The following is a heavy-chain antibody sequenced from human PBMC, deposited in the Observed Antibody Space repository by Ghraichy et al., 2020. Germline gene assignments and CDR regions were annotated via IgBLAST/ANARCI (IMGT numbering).Heavy chain of an antibody. V-gene: IGHV3-23*01. CDR2: ISGSGGST. D-gene: IGHD1-7*01. Sequence: ETLSLTCAASGFTFSSYAMSWVRQAPGKGLEWVSAISGSGGSTYYADSVKGRFTISRDNSKNTLYLQMNSLRAEDTAVYYCAKEQGTTSGYYYYGMDVWGQGTTVTVSS. CDR3: AKEQGTTSGYYYYGMDV. CDR1: GFTFSSYA. J-gene: IGHJ6*02.